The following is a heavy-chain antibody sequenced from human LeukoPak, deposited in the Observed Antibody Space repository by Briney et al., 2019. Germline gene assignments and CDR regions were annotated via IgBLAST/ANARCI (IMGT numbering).Heavy chain of an antibody. Sequence: AASVKVSCKASGYTFTNYDINWVRQATGQGLEWMGYMKPNGGNTGYAQKFQGRVTMTRDTSISTAYMELSSLTSEDTAVYYCATELRWKDHWGQGTLVTVSS. J-gene: IGHJ4*02. CDR3: ATELRWKDH. V-gene: IGHV1-8*01. CDR2: MKPNGGNT. CDR1: GYTFTNYD. D-gene: IGHD4-23*01.